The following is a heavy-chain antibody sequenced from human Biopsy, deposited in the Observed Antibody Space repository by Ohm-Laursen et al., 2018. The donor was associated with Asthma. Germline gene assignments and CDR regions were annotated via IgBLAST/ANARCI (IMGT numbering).Heavy chain of an antibody. CDR1: GDSIRSYY. D-gene: IGHD2-15*01. V-gene: IGHV4-59*01. J-gene: IGHJ4*02. CDR2: IHYSGST. Sequence: GTLSLTCTASGDSIRSYYWTWTRQPPGKGLEWIGNIHYSGSTYSNPSLKSRVTISVDTSKKQISLRLSSVIAADTAVYYCAGFCSGGNCPDHWGQGTLVTVSS. CDR3: AGFCSGGNCPDH.